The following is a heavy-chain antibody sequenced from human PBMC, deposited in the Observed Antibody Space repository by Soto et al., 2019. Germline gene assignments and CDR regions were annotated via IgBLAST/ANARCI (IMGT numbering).Heavy chain of an antibody. CDR2: IYYGGSF. V-gene: IGHV4-59*01. CDR1: GGSISSGY. CDR3: TGAYYDISGYSLDP. D-gene: IGHD3-22*01. J-gene: IGHJ5*02. Sequence: SETLSLTCSVSGGSISSGYWTWIRQPPGKGLEWIGYIYYGGSFNYNPSLKSRVIISVDTAKNQFSLRLSSVTAADTAVYYCTGAYYDISGYSLDPWGQGTSVTSPQ.